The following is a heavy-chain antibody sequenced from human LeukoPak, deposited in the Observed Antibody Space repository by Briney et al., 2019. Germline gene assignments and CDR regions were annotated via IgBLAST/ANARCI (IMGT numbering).Heavy chain of an antibody. CDR1: GYTFTNHD. V-gene: IGHV1-8*01. Sequence: GASVKVSCKASGYTFTNHDFNWMRQATGQGLEWMGWMNPNSGSTGYAQKFQGRVTMTRDTSLSTAYMELSSLTPDDTAVYYCARDGRGAAAADDPLDIWGQGATATVSS. CDR3: ARDGRGAAAADDPLDI. D-gene: IGHD6-13*01. J-gene: IGHJ3*02. CDR2: MNPNSGST.